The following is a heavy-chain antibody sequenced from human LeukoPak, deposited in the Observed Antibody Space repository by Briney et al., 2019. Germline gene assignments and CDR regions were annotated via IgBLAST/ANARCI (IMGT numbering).Heavy chain of an antibody. V-gene: IGHV2-5*01. J-gene: IGHJ4*02. Sequence: SGPTLVNPTQTLTLTCTFSGFSLSSSGVGVGWIRQPPGKALEWLAVIYWNDDKRYSPSLKSRLTISKDTSKNQVVLTMTNMDPVDTATYYCAHIIPYSSGWHWTTKFDYWGQGTLVTVSS. CDR3: AHIIPYSSGWHWTTKFDY. CDR2: IYWNDDK. CDR1: GFSLSSSGVG. D-gene: IGHD6-19*01.